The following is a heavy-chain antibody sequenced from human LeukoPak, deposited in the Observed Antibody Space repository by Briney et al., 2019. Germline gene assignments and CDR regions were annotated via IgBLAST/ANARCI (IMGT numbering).Heavy chain of an antibody. CDR2: IYTSGST. V-gene: IGHV4-61*02. Sequence: SETLSLTCTVSGGSISSGSYYWSWIRQPAGKGLEWIGRIYTSGSTNYNPSLKSRVTISVDTSKNQFSLKLSSVTAADTAVYYCARVTLRYFDWLGYYYMDVWGKGTTVTVSS. CDR1: GGSISSGSYY. CDR3: ARVTLRYFDWLGYYYMDV. D-gene: IGHD3-9*01. J-gene: IGHJ6*03.